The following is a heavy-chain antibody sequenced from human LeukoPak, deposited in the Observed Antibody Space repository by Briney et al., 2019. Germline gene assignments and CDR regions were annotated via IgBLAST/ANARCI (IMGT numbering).Heavy chain of an antibody. J-gene: IGHJ4*02. V-gene: IGHV3-48*01. D-gene: IGHD2-8*02. CDR2: ISSSSTI. CDR3: ATYRQVLLPFES. CDR1: GFTFSSYS. Sequence: PGGSLRLSCAASGFTFSSYSMNWVRQAPGKGLEWVSYISSSSTIYYADSVKGRFTISRDNAKNSLYLQMNSLRAEDTAIYYCATYRQVLLPFESWGQGTLVTVSS.